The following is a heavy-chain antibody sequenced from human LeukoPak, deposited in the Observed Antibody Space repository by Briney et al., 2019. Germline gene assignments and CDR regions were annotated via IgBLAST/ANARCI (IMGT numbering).Heavy chain of an antibody. V-gene: IGHV4-59*12. CDR2: VYYIGKL. CDR1: GGSISDYF. CDR3: ARRFRTGGDLHHDAYDV. J-gene: IGHJ3*01. D-gene: IGHD3-16*01. Sequence: SETLSLTCSVSGGSISDYFWGWIRQPPGKGLEWIGHVYYIGKLTCGPSLESRVSISVDTSKNQFSLELTSVTAADTAVYYCARRFRTGGDLHHDAYDVWGQGTVVTVSS.